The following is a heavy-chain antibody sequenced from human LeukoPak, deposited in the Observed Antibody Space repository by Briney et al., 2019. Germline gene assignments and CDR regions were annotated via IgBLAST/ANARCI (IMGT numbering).Heavy chain of an antibody. V-gene: IGHV3-23*01. CDR1: GFTFSSFA. Sequence: PPGGSLRLSCAASGFTFSSFAMSWVRQAPGKGLEWVSVISGSGGNTFYADSVKGRFTISRDNSKNTVYLQMNSLRAEDTAVYYCAKDIRGASYGTDYWGQGTLVTVSS. J-gene: IGHJ4*02. D-gene: IGHD5-18*01. CDR2: ISGSGGNT. CDR3: AKDIRGASYGTDY.